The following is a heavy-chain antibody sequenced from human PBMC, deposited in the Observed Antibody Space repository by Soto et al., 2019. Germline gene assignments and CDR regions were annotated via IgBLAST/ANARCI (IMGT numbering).Heavy chain of an antibody. CDR3: ARRVGNYWFDP. J-gene: IGHJ5*02. V-gene: IGHV4-59*08. CDR2: IYYSGST. D-gene: IGHD1-7*01. CDR1: GGSISSYY. Sequence: SETLSLPCTVSGGSISSYYWRWIRQPPGQGLEWIGYIYYSGSTNYNPSLKSRVTISVDTSKNQFSLKLSSVTAADTAVYYCARRVGNYWFDPWGQGTLVTVSS.